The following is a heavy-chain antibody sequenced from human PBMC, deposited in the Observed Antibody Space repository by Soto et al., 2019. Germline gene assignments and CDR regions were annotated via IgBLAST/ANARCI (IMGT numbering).Heavy chain of an antibody. J-gene: IGHJ5*01. CDR3: ARLVGNSWLES. V-gene: IGHV6-1*01. D-gene: IGHD2-2*01. Sequence: SHTLSLPCAISGYSVSTNSATLYFIKQSPSRGLEWLGRTYYRSKWYNDYAVSVKGRITINPDTSNNQFSLQLNSVTPDDTAVYYCARLVGNSWLESWGQGTLVTVSS. CDR2: TYYRSKWYN. CDR1: GYSVSTNSAT.